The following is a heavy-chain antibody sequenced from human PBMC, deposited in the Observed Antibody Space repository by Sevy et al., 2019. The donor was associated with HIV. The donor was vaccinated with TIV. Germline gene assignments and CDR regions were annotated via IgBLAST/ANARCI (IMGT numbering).Heavy chain of an antibody. V-gene: IGHV3-30*18. D-gene: IGHD3-22*01. CDR2: ISYDGSNK. Sequence: GGSLRLSCAASGFTFSSYGMHWVRQAPGKGLEWVAVISYDGSNKYYADSVKGRFTISRDNSKNTLYLQMNSLRAEDTAVYYCAKGGPGPSWLFHNFDYWGQGTLVIVSS. J-gene: IGHJ4*02. CDR3: AKGGPGPSWLFHNFDY. CDR1: GFTFSSYG.